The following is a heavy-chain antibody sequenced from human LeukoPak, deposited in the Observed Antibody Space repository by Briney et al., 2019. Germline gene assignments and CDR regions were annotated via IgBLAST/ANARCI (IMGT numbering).Heavy chain of an antibody. CDR2: ISSSSNYI. V-gene: IGHV3-21*01. CDR3: ARDLRSSGWYYFDY. Sequence: GGSLRLSCAASGFTFSSYSMNWVRQAPGKGLEWVSSISSSSNYIYYADSVKGRFTISRDNAKNSLYLQMNGLRAEDTAVYYCARDLRSSGWYYFDYWGQGTLVTVSS. J-gene: IGHJ4*02. CDR1: GFTFSSYS. D-gene: IGHD6-19*01.